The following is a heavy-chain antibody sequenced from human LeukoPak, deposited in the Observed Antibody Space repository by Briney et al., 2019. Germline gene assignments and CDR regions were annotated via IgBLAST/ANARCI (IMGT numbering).Heavy chain of an antibody. D-gene: IGHD3-3*01. J-gene: IGHJ4*02. CDR3: ASHYYDFWSGYPHHFDY. V-gene: IGHV4-38-2*01. CDR2: IYHSGST. Sequence: NPSETLSLTCAVSGYSISSGYYWGWIRQPPGKGLEWIGSIYHSGSTYYNPSLKSRVTISVDTSKNQFSLKLSSVTAADTAVYYCASHYYDFWSGYPHHFDYWGQGTLVTVSP. CDR1: GYSISSGYY.